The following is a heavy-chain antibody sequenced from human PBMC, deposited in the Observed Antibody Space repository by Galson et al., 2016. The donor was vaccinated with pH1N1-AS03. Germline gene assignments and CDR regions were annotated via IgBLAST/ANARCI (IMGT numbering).Heavy chain of an antibody. J-gene: IGHJ4*02. CDR3: ATYGSGSRGGFDY. V-gene: IGHV1-46*01. CDR1: GYTFSRYY. Sequence: SVKVSCKASGYTFSRYYMHWMRQAPGQGPEWMGVIDPSIGSTTYAQMFQGRVTMTRDTATTTAYMELSSLRSDDTAVYYCATYGSGSRGGFDYWGQGALITVSS. CDR2: IDPSIGST. D-gene: IGHD3-10*01.